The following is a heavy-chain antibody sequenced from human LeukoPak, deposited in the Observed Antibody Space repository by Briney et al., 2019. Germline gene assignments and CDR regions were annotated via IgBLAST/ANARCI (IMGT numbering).Heavy chain of an antibody. V-gene: IGHV4-39*01. D-gene: IGHD2-15*01. J-gene: IGHJ6*03. CDR1: GGSVNNYDYY. CDR3: ASFYCSGGSCYQYYYYYYMDV. Sequence: PSETLSLTCTVSGGSVNNYDYYWGWIRQPPGKGLEWIGSIYYSGRAYYNPSLKSRITISVDTSKNQVSLQLSSVTAADTAVYYCASFYCSGGSCYQYYYYYYMDVWGKGTTVTISS. CDR2: IYYSGRA.